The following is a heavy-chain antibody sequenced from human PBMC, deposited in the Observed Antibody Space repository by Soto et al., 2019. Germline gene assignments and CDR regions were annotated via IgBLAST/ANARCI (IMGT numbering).Heavy chain of an antibody. V-gene: IGHV4-34*01. CDR1: GGSFSGYY. D-gene: IGHD3-9*01. CDR2: INHSGST. J-gene: IGHJ4*02. CDR3: ARGLRYFDWLPRRGFDY. Sequence: SETLSLTCAVYGGSFSGYYWSWIRQPPGKGLEWIGEINHSGSTNYNPSLKSRVTISVDTSKNQFSLKLSSVTAADTAVYYCARGLRYFDWLPRRGFDYWGQGTLVTVSS.